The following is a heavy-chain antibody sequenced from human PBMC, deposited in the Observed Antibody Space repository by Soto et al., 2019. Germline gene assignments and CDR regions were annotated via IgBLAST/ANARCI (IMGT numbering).Heavy chain of an antibody. J-gene: IGHJ5*02. CDR2: MNPGSGNT. D-gene: IGHD3-10*01. CDR3: ARRSSLVRGGFYA. CDR1: GYPFTNYD. V-gene: IGHV1-8*01. Sequence: ASVKVSCKASGYPFTNYDINWVRQAPGQGLEWMAWMNPGSGNTGYAEQFQGRLTVTKDTSISTVYMELSSLRSEDTAVYYCARRSSLVRGGFYAWGQGPLVIASS.